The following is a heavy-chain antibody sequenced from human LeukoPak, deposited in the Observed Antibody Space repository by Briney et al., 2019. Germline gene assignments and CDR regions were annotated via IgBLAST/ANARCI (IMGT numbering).Heavy chain of an antibody. J-gene: IGHJ4*02. CDR2: IYPGDSDT. CDR1: GYSFTSYW. Sequence: GESLKISCQGSGYSFTSYWIGWVRQMPGKGLEWMGIIYPGDSDTRYSPSFQGQVTISADKSISTAYLQWSSLKASDTAMYYCARPGFEYSSSSGVDYWGQGTLVTVSS. V-gene: IGHV5-51*01. D-gene: IGHD6-6*01. CDR3: ARPGFEYSSSSGVDY.